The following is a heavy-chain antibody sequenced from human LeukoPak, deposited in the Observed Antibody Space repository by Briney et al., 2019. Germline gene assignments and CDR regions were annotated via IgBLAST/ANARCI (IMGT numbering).Heavy chain of an antibody. D-gene: IGHD3-10*01. CDR3: TSAMVRGVHKAFDI. CDR1: GFTFSTYA. V-gene: IGHV3-23*01. Sequence: GGSLRLSCAASGFTFSTYAMSWVRQAPGKGLEWVSGISGSGNTTYYADSVKGRFTISRDNSKNTLYLQMNSLRAEDTAVYYCTSAMVRGVHKAFDIWGQGTMVTVSS. CDR2: ISGSGNTT. J-gene: IGHJ3*02.